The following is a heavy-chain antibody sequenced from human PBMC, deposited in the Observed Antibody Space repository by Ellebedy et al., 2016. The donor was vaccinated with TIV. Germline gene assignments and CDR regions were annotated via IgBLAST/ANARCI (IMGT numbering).Heavy chain of an antibody. D-gene: IGHD2-15*01. J-gene: IGHJ6*02. CDR3: ARDRGKGAVVVVAPMFPTANYFYGMDV. CDR1: GYTFTSYH. CDR2: INPSGGST. V-gene: IGHV1-46*01. Sequence: ASVKVSXKASGYTFTSYHMHWVRQAPGQGLEWMGIINPSGGSTRHAQKFQGRVTMTRDTSTGTVYMDLSSLRSEDTAVYYCARDRGKGAVVVVAPMFPTANYFYGMDVWGQGTTVTVS.